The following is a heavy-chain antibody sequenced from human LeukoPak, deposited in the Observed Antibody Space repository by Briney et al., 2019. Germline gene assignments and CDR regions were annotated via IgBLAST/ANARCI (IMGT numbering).Heavy chain of an antibody. CDR2: IKQDGSDE. J-gene: IGHJ4*02. CDR3: ARGEGLGTTNGGYYFAY. V-gene: IGHV3-7*01. CDR1: GFTFSSYA. Sequence: GGSLRLSCAASGFTFSSYAMSWVRRAPGKGLEWVANIKQDGSDEYYVDSVKGRFTISRDNAKNSLYLQMNTLRAEDTAVYYCARGEGLGTTNGGYYFAYWGQGSLVIVSS. D-gene: IGHD1-26*01.